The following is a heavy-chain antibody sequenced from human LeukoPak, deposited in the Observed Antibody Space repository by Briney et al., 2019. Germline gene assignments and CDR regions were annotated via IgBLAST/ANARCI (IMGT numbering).Heavy chain of an antibody. CDR2: INPNSGGT. J-gene: IGHJ4*02. CDR1: GYTFTDYY. D-gene: IGHD6-19*01. CDR3: ARPRYSSGWYFDF. Sequence: ASVKVSCKASGYTFTDYYIQWVRQAPGQGLEWMGWINPNSGGTNSAQKFQGRVTMTRDTSVSTAYMELSRLRSDDTAVYYCARPRYSSGWYFDFWGQGTLVTVSS. V-gene: IGHV1-2*02.